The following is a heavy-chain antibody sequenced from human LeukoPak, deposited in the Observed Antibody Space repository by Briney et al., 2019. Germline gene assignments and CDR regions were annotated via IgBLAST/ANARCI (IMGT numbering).Heavy chain of an antibody. Sequence: SVKVSCKASGGTFSSYAISWVRQAPGQGLEWMGRIIPIFGTANYAQKFQGRVTITTDESTSTAYMELSSLRSEDTAVYYCARENFCGGDCYTSFDIWGQGTMATVSS. CDR1: GGTFSSYA. CDR2: IIPIFGTA. V-gene: IGHV1-69*05. CDR3: ARENFCGGDCYTSFDI. D-gene: IGHD2-21*02. J-gene: IGHJ3*02.